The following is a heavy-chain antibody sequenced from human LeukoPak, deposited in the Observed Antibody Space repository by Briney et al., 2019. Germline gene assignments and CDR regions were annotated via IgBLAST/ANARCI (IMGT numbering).Heavy chain of an antibody. CDR1: GGSISSDY. J-gene: IGHJ5*02. D-gene: IGHD5-24*01. V-gene: IGHV4-59*01. CDR3: ARDPRRRDGYNFDT. CDR2: IYSSGST. Sequence: SETLSLTCTVSGGSISSDYWSWIRQPAGQGLEWIGYIYSSGSTNYNPSLNSRVTISADTSKKQFSLRLSSVTAADTAVYFCARDPRRRDGYNFDTWGRGNLVTVSS.